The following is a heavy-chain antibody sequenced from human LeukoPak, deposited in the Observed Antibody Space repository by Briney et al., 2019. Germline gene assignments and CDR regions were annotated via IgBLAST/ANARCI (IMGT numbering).Heavy chain of an antibody. Sequence: GGSLRLSWAASGFPFSDYSMHWVRQAPGKGLEWVSYISSSSSTIYYADSVKGRFTISRDNAKNSLYLQMNSLRAEDTAVYYCARDPFGNGIGPMDVWGKGTTVTVSS. D-gene: IGHD1-26*01. J-gene: IGHJ6*03. CDR2: ISSSSSTI. CDR3: ARDPFGNGIGPMDV. CDR1: GFPFSDYS. V-gene: IGHV3-48*01.